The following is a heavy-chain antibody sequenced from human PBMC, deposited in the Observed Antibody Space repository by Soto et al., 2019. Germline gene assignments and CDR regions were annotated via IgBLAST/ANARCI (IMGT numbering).Heavy chain of an antibody. V-gene: IGHV3-33*01. CDR3: ARDADSSGWYYFDY. CDR1: GFTFSSYG. Sequence: QVQLVESGGGVVQPGRSLRLSCAASGFTFSSYGMHWVRQAPGKGLEWVAVIWYDGSNKYYADSVKGRFTISRDNSKNTLYLQMNSLRAEDRAVYYCARDADSSGWYYFDYWGQGTLVTVSS. CDR2: IWYDGSNK. D-gene: IGHD6-19*01. J-gene: IGHJ4*02.